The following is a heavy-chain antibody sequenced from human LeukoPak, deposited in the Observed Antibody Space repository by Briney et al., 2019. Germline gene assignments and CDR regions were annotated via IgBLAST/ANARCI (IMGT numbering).Heavy chain of an antibody. CDR1: GYTFTSYD. CDR2: MNPNSGNT. D-gene: IGHD3-9*01. CDR3: ARGTRGDILTGYSLGY. V-gene: IGHV1-8*01. Sequence: ASVKVSCKASGYTFTSYDINWVRQAPGQGREWMGWMNPNSGNTGYAQKFQGRVTMTRNTSISIAYMEVSSLRSEDTAVYYCARGTRGDILTGYSLGYWGQGTLVTVSS. J-gene: IGHJ4*02.